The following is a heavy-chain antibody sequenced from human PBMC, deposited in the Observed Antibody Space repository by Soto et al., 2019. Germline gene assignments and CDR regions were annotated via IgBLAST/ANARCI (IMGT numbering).Heavy chain of an antibody. Sequence: GGSLRLSCAASGFTFSSSGMSWVRQAPGKGLEWVSRIGAGVGSTYYADSVKGRFTISRDNSRNTLDLHMNSLRAEDTAIYYCAKDQEFRGGYYHEFDSWGQGTLVTVSS. CDR1: GFTFSSSG. V-gene: IGHV3-23*01. D-gene: IGHD3-3*01. CDR3: AKDQEFRGGYYHEFDS. J-gene: IGHJ4*02. CDR2: IGAGVGST.